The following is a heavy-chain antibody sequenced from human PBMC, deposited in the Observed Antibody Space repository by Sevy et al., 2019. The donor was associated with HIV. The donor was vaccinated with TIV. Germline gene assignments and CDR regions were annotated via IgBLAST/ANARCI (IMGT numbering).Heavy chain of an antibody. J-gene: IGHJ4*02. D-gene: IGHD3-16*02. CDR2: ISSISSTI. Sequence: GGSLRLSCAASGFTFSSYSMNWVRQAPGKGLEWVSYISSISSTIYYADSVKGRFTISRDNAKNSLYLQMNSLRDEDTAVYYCARDSSAYDYDYVWGSYRYFGFDYWGQGTLVTVSS. CDR3: ARDSSAYDYDYVWGSYRYFGFDY. V-gene: IGHV3-48*02. CDR1: GFTFSSYS.